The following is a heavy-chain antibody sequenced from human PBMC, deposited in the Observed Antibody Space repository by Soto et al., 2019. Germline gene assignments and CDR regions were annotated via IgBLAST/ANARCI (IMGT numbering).Heavy chain of an antibody. CDR3: ARDLGGSYLEGYFDY. CDR1: GYTFTGYY. V-gene: IGHV1-2*04. J-gene: IGHJ4*02. D-gene: IGHD1-26*01. Sequence: QVQLVQSGAEVKKPGASVKVSCKASGYTFTGYYMHWVRQAPGQGLEWMGWINPNSGGTNYAQKFQGWVTMTRDTSISTAYMELSRLRSDDTAVYYCARDLGGSYLEGYFDYWGQGTLVTVSS. CDR2: INPNSGGT.